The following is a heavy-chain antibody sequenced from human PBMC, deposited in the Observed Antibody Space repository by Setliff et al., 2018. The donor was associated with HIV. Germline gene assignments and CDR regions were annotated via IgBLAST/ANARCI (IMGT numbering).Heavy chain of an antibody. CDR1: GYNFTDYD. CDR3: ARGNRIGDY. Sequence: ASVKVSCKASGYNFTDYDINWVRQATGQGLEWMGWMNPNNGNTGYAEKFQGRVTMTRDTSISTAYMELSSLRSDDTAVYYCARGNRIGDYWGQGTLVTVSS. J-gene: IGHJ4*02. CDR2: MNPNNGNT. V-gene: IGHV1-8*02.